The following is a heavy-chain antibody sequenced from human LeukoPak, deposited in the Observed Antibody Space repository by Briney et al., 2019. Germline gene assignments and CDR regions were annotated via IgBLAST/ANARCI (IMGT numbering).Heavy chain of an antibody. D-gene: IGHD5-12*01. J-gene: IGHJ4*02. CDR1: GFTFSSYS. CDR2: IKQDGSEK. V-gene: IGHV3-7*01. CDR3: AREGRYSGYDYDYFDY. Sequence: GGSLRLSCAASGFTFSSYSMNWVRQAPGKGLEWVANIKQDGSEKYYVDSVKGRFTISRDNAKNSLYLQMNSLRAEDTAVYYCAREGRYSGYDYDYFDYWGQGTLVTVSS.